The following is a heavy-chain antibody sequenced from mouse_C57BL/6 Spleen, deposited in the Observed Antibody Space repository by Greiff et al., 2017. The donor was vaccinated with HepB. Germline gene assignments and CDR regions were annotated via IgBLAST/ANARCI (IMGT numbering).Heavy chain of an antibody. CDR3: ASPQDYDTVGDV. Sequence: EVKLMESGGGLVKPGGSLKLSCAASGFTFSSYAMSWVRQTPEKRLEWVATISDGGSYTYYPDNVKGRFTISRDNAKNNLYLHMSHLKSEDTAMYYCASPQDYDTVGDVWGTGTTVTVSS. CDR2: ISDGGSYT. D-gene: IGHD2-4*01. J-gene: IGHJ1*03. V-gene: IGHV5-4*03. CDR1: GFTFSSYA.